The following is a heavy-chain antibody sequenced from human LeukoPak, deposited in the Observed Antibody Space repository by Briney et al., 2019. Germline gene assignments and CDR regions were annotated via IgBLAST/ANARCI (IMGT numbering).Heavy chain of an antibody. CDR3: AKHSYRVVSFTET. Sequence: GGSLRLSCAASGFTFSTYARRWFRQAPGKGLEWVSGISDSGGTTYYADSVKGRFTISRDNSKNTLYLQMNSLRAEDTAVYYCAKHSYRVVSFTETWGQGTPVTVSS. CDR1: GFTFSTYA. J-gene: IGHJ5*02. CDR2: ISDSGGTT. D-gene: IGHD3-3*01. V-gene: IGHV3-23*01.